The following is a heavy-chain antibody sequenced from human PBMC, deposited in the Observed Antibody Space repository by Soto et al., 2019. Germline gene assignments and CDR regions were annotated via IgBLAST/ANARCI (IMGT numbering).Heavy chain of an antibody. J-gene: IGHJ5*02. CDR2: IYYTGST. CDR3: ARVAYSNSTRFLARWFDP. CDR1: GGSISSGDYY. V-gene: IGHV4-30-4*01. Sequence: QVQLQESGPGLVKPSQTLSLTCTVSGGSISSGDYYWSWIRQPPGKGLEWIGYIYYTGSTYYNPSLKSRVHMTQDTYKHQFSLNLRFVTAADTAVYSWARVAYSNSTRFLARWFDPWGQGTLVTVSS. D-gene: IGHD3-3*01.